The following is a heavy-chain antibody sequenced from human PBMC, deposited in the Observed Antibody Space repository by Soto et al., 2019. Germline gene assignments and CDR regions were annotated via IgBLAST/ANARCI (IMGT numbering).Heavy chain of an antibody. CDR2: IKQDGSEE. V-gene: IGHV3-7*01. Sequence: EVQLVESGGGLVQPGGSLRLSCVDSGFTFSSYWMSWVRQAPVKGLEWVGNIKQDGSEENYVDSVKGRFTISRDNAKNSMYLKMNSLRDEDTAVYYCARIAASGRGWDVWGQGTTVVVSS. J-gene: IGHJ6*02. CDR3: ARIAASGRGWDV. D-gene: IGHD6-13*01. CDR1: GFTFSSYW.